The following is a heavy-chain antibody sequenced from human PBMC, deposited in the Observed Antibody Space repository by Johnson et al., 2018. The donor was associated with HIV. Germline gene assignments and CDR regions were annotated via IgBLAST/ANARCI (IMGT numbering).Heavy chain of an antibody. D-gene: IGHD3-10*01. Sequence: QVQLVESGGGVVQPGRYLRLSCAASGFTFSSYPMHWVRQAPGKGLEWVAVMSFDGSNRYYADSMKGRFTIPRDHSKNTLYLQMNSLRAEDTAVYYCARGTYYYGSGSSHSDAFDIWGQVTMVTVSS. CDR1: GFTFSSYP. CDR2: MSFDGSNR. V-gene: IGHV3-30*04. J-gene: IGHJ3*02. CDR3: ARGTYYYGSGSSHSDAFDI.